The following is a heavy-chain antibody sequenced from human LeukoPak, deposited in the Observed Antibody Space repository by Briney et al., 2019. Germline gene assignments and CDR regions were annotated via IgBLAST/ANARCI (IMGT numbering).Heavy chain of an antibody. CDR2: ISRSGSTI. J-gene: IGHJ6*03. D-gene: IGHD3-10*01. CDR1: GFTFSEYY. Sequence: GGSLRLSCTASGFTFSEYYMSWIPQAPGKGLEWVSYISRSGSTIYYADSVKGRFTISRDNAKNSLHLQMNSLRAEDTAVYYCARDVMVRGVRHRDYMDVWGKGTTVTVSS. V-gene: IGHV3-11*04. CDR3: ARDVMVRGVRHRDYMDV.